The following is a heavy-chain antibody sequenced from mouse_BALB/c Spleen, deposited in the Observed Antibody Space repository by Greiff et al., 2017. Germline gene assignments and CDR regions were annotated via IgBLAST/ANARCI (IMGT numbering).Heavy chain of an antibody. D-gene: IGHD1-1*01. Sequence: EVQVVESGGGLVQPGGSRKLSCAASGFTFSSFGMHWVRQAPEKGLEWVAYISSGSSTIYYADTVKGRFTISRDNPKNTLFLQMTSLRSEDTAMYDCARKSTTVVLFDYWGQGTTLTVSS. V-gene: IGHV5-17*02. CDR3: ARKSTTVVLFDY. CDR1: GFTFSSFG. J-gene: IGHJ2*01. CDR2: ISSGSSTI.